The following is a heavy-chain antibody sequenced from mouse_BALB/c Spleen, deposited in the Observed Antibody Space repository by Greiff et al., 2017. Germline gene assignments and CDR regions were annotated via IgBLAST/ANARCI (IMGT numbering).Heavy chain of an antibody. V-gene: IGHV1S81*02. J-gene: IGHJ2*01. D-gene: IGHD2-1*01. CDR3: ASRRNYYGNYDY. CDR2: INPSNGRT. Sequence: QVQLQQPGAELVKPGASVKLSCKASGYTFTSYWMHWVKQRPGQGLEWIGEINPSNGRTNYNEKFKSKATLTVDKSSSTAYMQLSSLTSEDSAVYYCASRRNYYGNYDYWGQGTTLTVSS. CDR1: GYTFTSYW.